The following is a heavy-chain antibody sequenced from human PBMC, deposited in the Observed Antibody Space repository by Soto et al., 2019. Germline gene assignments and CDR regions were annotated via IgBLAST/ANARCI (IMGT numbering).Heavy chain of an antibody. CDR2: IKGDGSEK. V-gene: IGHV3-7*01. D-gene: IGHD2-15*01. J-gene: IGHJ6*03. Sequence: GSLRLSCAASGFTFSRYWMNWVRQAPGKGLEWVANIKGDGSEKYYADSMKGRFTISRDNAQNSLYLQVNSLRAEDTAVYYCARDAGYCSGGDCLYYMDVWGKGTTVTVSS. CDR1: GFTFSRYW. CDR3: ARDAGYCSGGDCLYYMDV.